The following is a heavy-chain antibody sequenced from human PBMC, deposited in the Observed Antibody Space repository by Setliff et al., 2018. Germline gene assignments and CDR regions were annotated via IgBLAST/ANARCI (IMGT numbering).Heavy chain of an antibody. D-gene: IGHD3-16*01. CDR1: GGSFSTYY. J-gene: IGHJ4*01. CDR3: ARGLVDGRTAYPYAEYFQY. CDR2: INHSGST. V-gene: IGHV4-34*01. Sequence: SETLSLTCAVYGGSFSTYYWIWIRQPPGKGLEWIGEINHSGSTNYNPSPKSRVTISADTSKNQFSLKLSSVTASDTGVYYCARGLVDGRTAYPYAEYFQYWGDGTLVTVSS.